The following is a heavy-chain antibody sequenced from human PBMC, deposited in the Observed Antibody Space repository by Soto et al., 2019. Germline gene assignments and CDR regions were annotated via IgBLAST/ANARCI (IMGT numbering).Heavy chain of an antibody. D-gene: IGHD4-17*01. V-gene: IGHV1-69*02. CDR1: GGTFSSYT. CDR3: ARADYGDYYYWYFDL. J-gene: IGHJ2*01. CDR2: IIPILGIA. Sequence: QVQLVQSGAEVKKPGSSVKVSCKASGGTFSSYTISWVRQSPGQGLEWKGRIIPILGIADYAQKFQCRVRITADQSTGTAYMELSSLRSEVTAVYYCARADYGDYYYWYFDLWGRGTLVTVSS.